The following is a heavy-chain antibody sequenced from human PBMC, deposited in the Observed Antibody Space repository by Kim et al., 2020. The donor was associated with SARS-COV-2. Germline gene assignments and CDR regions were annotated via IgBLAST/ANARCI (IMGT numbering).Heavy chain of an antibody. V-gene: IGHV3-15*01. CDR2: MKSKSDGGTT. Sequence: GGSLRLSCAASGFSFRDAYMSWVRQAPGKGLEWVGRMKSKSDGGTTDYGAPVKGRFAISRDDSKNTLYLQMNSLQIQDTGMYFCATDYGAAIDYWGQGTMVIVSS. CDR1: GFSFRDAY. CDR3: ATDYGAAIDY. J-gene: IGHJ4*02. D-gene: IGHD6-13*01.